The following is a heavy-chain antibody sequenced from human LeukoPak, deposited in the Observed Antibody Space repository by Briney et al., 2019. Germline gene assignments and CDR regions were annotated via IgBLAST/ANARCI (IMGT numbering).Heavy chain of an antibody. CDR1: GYTFTSYG. CDR2: ISAYNGNT. V-gene: IGHV1-18*01. CDR3: ARDRGYCSSTSCSSGWFDP. D-gene: IGHD2-2*01. J-gene: IGHJ5*02. Sequence: ASVKVSCKASGYTFTSYGISWVRQAPGQGLEWMGWISAYNGNTNYAQKLQGRVTMTTDTSTSTAYMELRSLRSDDTAVYYCARDRGYCSSTSCSSGWFDPWGQGTLVTVSS.